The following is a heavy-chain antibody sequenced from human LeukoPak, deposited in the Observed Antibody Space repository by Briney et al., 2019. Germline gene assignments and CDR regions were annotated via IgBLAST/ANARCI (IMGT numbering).Heavy chain of an antibody. J-gene: IGHJ4*02. CDR3: ARDVGSGWYHFDY. D-gene: IGHD6-19*01. Sequence: TSQTLSLTCTVSGGSISSYYWSWIRQPPGKGLEWIGYIYFSGSTNYNPSLKSRVTISVDTSKNQFSLKLSSVTAADTAVYYCARDVGSGWYHFDYWGQGTLVTVSS. CDR2: IYFSGST. V-gene: IGHV4-59*01. CDR1: GGSISSYY.